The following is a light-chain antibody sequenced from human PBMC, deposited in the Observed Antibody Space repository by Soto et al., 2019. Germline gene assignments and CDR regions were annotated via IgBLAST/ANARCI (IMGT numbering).Light chain of an antibody. CDR1: QAISSA. CDR2: DAS. J-gene: IGKJ4*01. Sequence: AIQLTQSPSSLSASVGDRVTITCRASQAISSAVAWYQQKPGKAPKLLIYDASSLESGGPSRCSGSGSGTDFTLTISSLQPEYFANYYCQQFNSYPLTFGGGTKVEIK. V-gene: IGKV1-13*02. CDR3: QQFNSYPLT.